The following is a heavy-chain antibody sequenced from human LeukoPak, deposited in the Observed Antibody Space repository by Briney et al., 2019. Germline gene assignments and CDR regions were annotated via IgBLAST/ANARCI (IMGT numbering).Heavy chain of an antibody. CDR3: ARDTYYDFWSGYSY. V-gene: IGHV1-2*02. Sequence: ASVKVSCKASGYIFTGYYMHWVRQAPGQGLEWMGWINPNSGGTNYAQKFQGRVTMTRDTSISTAYMELSRLRSDDTAVYYCARDTYYDFWSGYSYWGQGTLVTVSS. CDR1: GYIFTGYY. J-gene: IGHJ4*02. CDR2: INPNSGGT. D-gene: IGHD3-3*01.